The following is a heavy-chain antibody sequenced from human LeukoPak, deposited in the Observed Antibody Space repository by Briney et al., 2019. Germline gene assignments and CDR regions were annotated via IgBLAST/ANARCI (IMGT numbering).Heavy chain of an antibody. Sequence: SETLSLTCAVYGGSFSGYYWSWIRQPPGKGLEWIGEINHSGSTNYNPSLKSRVTISVDTSKNQFSLKLSSVTAADTAVYYCAGEIVVVPAAMGSYCFQHWGQGTLVTVSS. CDR1: GGSFSGYY. V-gene: IGHV4-34*01. CDR2: INHSGST. J-gene: IGHJ1*01. CDR3: AGEIVVVPAAMGSYCFQH. D-gene: IGHD2-2*01.